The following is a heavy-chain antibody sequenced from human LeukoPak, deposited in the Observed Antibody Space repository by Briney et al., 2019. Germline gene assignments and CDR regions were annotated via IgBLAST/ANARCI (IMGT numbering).Heavy chain of an antibody. Sequence: SVTVSCKASGGTFSSYAISWVRQAPGQGLEWMGGIIPIFGTANYAQKFQGRVTITADESTSTAYMELSSLRSEDTAVYYCAREGIAAEGLFDYWGQGTLVTVSS. D-gene: IGHD6-13*01. CDR1: GGTFSSYA. CDR2: IIPIFGTA. CDR3: AREGIAAEGLFDY. V-gene: IGHV1-69*13. J-gene: IGHJ4*02.